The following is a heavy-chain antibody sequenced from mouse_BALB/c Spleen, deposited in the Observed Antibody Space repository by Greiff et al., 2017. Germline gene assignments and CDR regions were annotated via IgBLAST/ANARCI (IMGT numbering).Heavy chain of an antibody. CDR1: GYAFTNYL. J-gene: IGHJ3*01. D-gene: IGHD4-1*01. CDR2: INPGSGGT. V-gene: IGHV1-54*01. Sequence: VQLQESGAELVRPGTSVKVSCKASGYAFTNYLIEWVKQRPGQGLEWIGVINPGSGGTNYNEKFKGKATLTADKSSSTAYMQLSSLTSDDPAVYFCARGTGTSFAYWGQGTLVTVSA. CDR3: ARGTGTSFAY.